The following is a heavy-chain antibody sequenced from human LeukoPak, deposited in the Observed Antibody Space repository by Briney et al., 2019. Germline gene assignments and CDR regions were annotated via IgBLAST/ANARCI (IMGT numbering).Heavy chain of an antibody. CDR2: TNPSTGGT. D-gene: IGHD2-2*01. Sequence: ASVKVSCKTSGYTFTGSYLHWVRQVPGQGLEWIGWTNPSTGGTKSAQQFEGRVTMTRDTSNTTGYLELRSLRLDDTATYYCARGGAFCRITTCHEFDHWGQGTLVIVSS. CDR1: GYTFTGSY. V-gene: IGHV1-2*02. J-gene: IGHJ4*02. CDR3: ARGGAFCRITTCHEFDH.